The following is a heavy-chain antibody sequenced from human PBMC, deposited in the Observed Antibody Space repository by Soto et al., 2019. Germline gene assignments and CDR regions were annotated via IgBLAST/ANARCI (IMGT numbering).Heavy chain of an antibody. Sequence: QVQLVQSGAEVKKPGASVKVSCKASGYTFTSYYMHWVRQAPGQGLEWMGIINPSGGSTSYAQKFQGRVTLTRDTSTSTVYMELSSLRSEDTAVYYCARGDDYIWGSYSNGLFDPWGQGTLVTVSS. J-gene: IGHJ5*02. CDR1: GYTFTSYY. CDR2: INPSGGST. CDR3: ARGDDYIWGSYSNGLFDP. D-gene: IGHD3-16*01. V-gene: IGHV1-46*03.